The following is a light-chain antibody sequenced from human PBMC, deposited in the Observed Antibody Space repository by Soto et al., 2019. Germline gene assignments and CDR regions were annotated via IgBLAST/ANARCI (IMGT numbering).Light chain of an antibody. CDR2: AAS. V-gene: IGKV1-39*01. Sequence: DLQMTQPPSSLSASVGDRVSLPWRASQSISSYLNWYQQKPGKAPKLLIYAASSLQSGVPSRFSGSGSGTDFTLTISSLQPEDFATYYCQQSYSIPWTFGQGTKVDIK. CDR1: QSISSY. CDR3: QQSYSIPWT. J-gene: IGKJ1*01.